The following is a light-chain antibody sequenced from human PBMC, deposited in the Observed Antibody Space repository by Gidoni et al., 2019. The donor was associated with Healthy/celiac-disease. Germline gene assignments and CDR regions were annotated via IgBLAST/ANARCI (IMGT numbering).Light chain of an antibody. Sequence: SSELTQDPAVSVALGQTVRITCQGDSLRSYYASWYQQKPGQAPVLVIYGKNNRPSGIPDRFSGSSSGNTASLTITGAQAEDEADYYCNSRDGSGNPSVVFGGGTKLTVL. CDR1: SLRSYY. CDR3: NSRDGSGNPSVV. V-gene: IGLV3-19*01. J-gene: IGLJ2*01. CDR2: GKN.